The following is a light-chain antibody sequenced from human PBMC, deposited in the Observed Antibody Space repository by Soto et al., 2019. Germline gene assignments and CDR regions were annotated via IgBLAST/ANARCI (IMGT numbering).Light chain of an antibody. J-gene: IGKJ4*01. CDR1: QSVSHN. CDR3: QQYKEWPLT. V-gene: IGKV3-15*01. CDR2: SAS. Sequence: EVVMTQSPATLSVSPGERATLSCRASQSVSHNLAWYQQKPGQAPRLFLYSASTRATGIPARFSGSASGTEFTLTISSQQSEDFAGYYCQQYKEWPLTFGGGTKVETK.